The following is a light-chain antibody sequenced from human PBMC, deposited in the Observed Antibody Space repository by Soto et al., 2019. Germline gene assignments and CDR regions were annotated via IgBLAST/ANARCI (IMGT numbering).Light chain of an antibody. CDR2: AND. Sequence: QSVLTQTPSVSGAPGQRVTISCNGSKSNIGANYNVNWYQQSPGTAPKLLIYANDNRPSGVPQRFSGSKSGTSASLAITGLQTEDEADYYCQSYDTSLPGLLFGVGTKLTVL. CDR3: QSYDTSLPGLL. CDR1: KSNIGANYN. J-gene: IGLJ2*01. V-gene: IGLV1-40*01.